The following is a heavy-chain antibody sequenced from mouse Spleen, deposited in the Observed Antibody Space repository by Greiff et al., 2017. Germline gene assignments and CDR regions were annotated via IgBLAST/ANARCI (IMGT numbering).Heavy chain of an antibody. CDR3: ARRGSSGPFAY. V-gene: IGHV5-9-1*01. D-gene: IGHD3-1*01. Sequence: EVKVVESGGGLVKPGGSLKLSCAASGFTFSSYAMSWVRQTPEKRLEWVATISSGGSYTYYPDSVKGRFTISRDNAKNTLYLQMSSLRSEDTAMYYCARRGSSGPFAYWGQGTLVTVSA. CDR2: ISSGGSYT. CDR1: GFTFSSYA. J-gene: IGHJ3*01.